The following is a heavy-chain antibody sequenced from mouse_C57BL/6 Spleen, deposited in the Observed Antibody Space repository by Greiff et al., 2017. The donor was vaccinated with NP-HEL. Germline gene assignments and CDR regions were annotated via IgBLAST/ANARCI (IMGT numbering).Heavy chain of an antibody. Sequence: EVQGVESGPGMVKPSQSLSLTCTVTGYSITSGYDWHWIRHFPGNKLEWMGYISYSGSTNYNPSLKSRISITHDTSKNHFFLKLNSVTTEDTATYYCARGYDVFWFAYWGQGTLVTVSA. V-gene: IGHV3-1*01. D-gene: IGHD2-14*01. CDR1: GYSITSGYD. J-gene: IGHJ3*01. CDR3: ARGYDVFWFAY. CDR2: ISYSGST.